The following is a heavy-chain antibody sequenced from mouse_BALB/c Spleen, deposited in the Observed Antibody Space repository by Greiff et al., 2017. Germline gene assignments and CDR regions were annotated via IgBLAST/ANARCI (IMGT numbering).Heavy chain of an antibody. J-gene: IGHJ4*01. CDR2: ISSGGSYT. CDR3: ARRGTTVVALYYYAMDY. Sequence: EVKLMESGGDLVKPGGSLKLSCAASGFTFSSYGMSWVRQTPDKRLEWVATISSGGSYTYYPDSVKGRFTISRDNAKNTLYLQMSSLKSEDTAMYYCARRGTTVVALYYYAMDYWGQGTSVTVSS. V-gene: IGHV5-6*02. D-gene: IGHD1-1*01. CDR1: GFTFSSYG.